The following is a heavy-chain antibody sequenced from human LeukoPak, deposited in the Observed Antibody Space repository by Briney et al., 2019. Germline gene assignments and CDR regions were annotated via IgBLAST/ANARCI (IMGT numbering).Heavy chain of an antibody. D-gene: IGHD3-10*01. CDR2: ISGSGDST. J-gene: IGHJ4*02. CDR1: GFTFSNYA. V-gene: IGHV3-23*01. CDR3: AKDYYSSGSYYNHFDY. Sequence: QSGGSLRLSCAASGFTFSNYAMRWVRQAPGKGLEWVSGISGSGDSTYYADSVKGRFTISRDNSKNTLYLQMNSLRAEDTAVYYCAKDYYSSGSYYNHFDYWGQGTLVTVSS.